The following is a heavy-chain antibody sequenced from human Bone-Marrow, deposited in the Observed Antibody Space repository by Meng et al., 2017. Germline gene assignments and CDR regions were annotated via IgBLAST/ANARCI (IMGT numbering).Heavy chain of an antibody. CDR1: GGFINSAGYY. D-gene: IGHD2-15*01. CDR3: ARGRASCSSGGCSLGWFDP. CDR2: IYYTENT. V-gene: IGHV4-31*03. J-gene: IGHJ5*02. Sequence: SGPGLLKPSRGVSLTCSASGGFINSAGYYRSWTRQHPGKGLEWIGYIYYTENTYYNPSLKSRMTISLDKSKNQFSLKLNSVTVADTAVYYCARGRASCSSGGCSLGWFDPWGQGTLVTVSS.